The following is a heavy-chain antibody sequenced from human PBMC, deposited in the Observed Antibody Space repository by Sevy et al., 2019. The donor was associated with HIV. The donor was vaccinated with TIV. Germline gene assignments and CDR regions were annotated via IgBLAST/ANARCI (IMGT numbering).Heavy chain of an antibody. J-gene: IGHJ5*02. CDR2: IYSGGST. CDR1: GFTVSSNY. CDR3: AREGYYDSSSS. D-gene: IGHD3-22*01. Sequence: GGSLRLSCAASGFTVSSNYMSWVRQAPGKGLEWVSVIYSGGSTYYADSVKGRFTISRDNSKNTRYLQMNSLRAEDTAVYYCAREGYYDSSSSWGQGTLVTVSS. V-gene: IGHV3-53*01.